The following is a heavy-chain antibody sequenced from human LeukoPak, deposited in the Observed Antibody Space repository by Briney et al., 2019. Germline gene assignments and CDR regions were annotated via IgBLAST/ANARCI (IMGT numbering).Heavy chain of an antibody. CDR3: ARVSAGIRIDC. V-gene: IGHV6-1*01. D-gene: IGHD6-13*01. Sequence: SQTLSLTCAISGDSVSSNTAAGNWIRQSPSRGLEWLGRTYYRSRWFNDYAVSVKSRITINADTSKNQFSLQLNSVTPEDTAVYYCARVSAGIRIDCWGQGTLVTVSS. J-gene: IGHJ4*02. CDR2: TYYRSRWFN. CDR1: GDSVSSNTAA.